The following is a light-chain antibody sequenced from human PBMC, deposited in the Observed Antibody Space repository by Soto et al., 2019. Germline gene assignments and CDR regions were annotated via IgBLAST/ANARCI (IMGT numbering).Light chain of an antibody. CDR2: GAS. V-gene: IGKV3-20*01. J-gene: IGKJ1*01. CDR3: QQYGRSPWT. Sequence: EIVLTQSPGTLSLSPGERATLSCRASQSVSSNLAWYQQKPGQAPRLLIYGASTRATGIPDRFSGSGSGTDFTLTISSLEPADFAVYYCQQYGRSPWTFGQGTKV. CDR1: QSVSSN.